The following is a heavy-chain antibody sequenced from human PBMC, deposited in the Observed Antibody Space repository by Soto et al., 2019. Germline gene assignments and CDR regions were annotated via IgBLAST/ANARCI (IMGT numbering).Heavy chain of an antibody. J-gene: IGHJ4*02. V-gene: IGHV3-23*01. CDR3: AKGRGGSGSLTPRVDF. CDR1: GFTFNNYA. CDR2: ISGGGDTT. Sequence: EVQLLESGGGLVQPGGSLRLSCAASGFTFNNYAMTWVRQAPGTGLELVSAISGGGDTTSYADSVKGRFTVSRDGSKNTLYLQMSSLRAEDTALYYCAKGRGGSGSLTPRVDFWGQGTLVTVSS. D-gene: IGHD3-10*01.